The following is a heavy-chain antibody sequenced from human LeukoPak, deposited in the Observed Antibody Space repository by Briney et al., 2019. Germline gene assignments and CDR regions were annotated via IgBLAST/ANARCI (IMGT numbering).Heavy chain of an antibody. D-gene: IGHD5-18*01. CDR2: IYYSGTT. CDR1: GGSINNYY. Sequence: SETLSLTCAMSGGSINNYYWSWIRQPPGKGLEWVGYIYYSGTTNYSPSLNSRVNISLDTAKNQFSLRLSSVTAADTAVYYCARQTAKNVDTARFDSWGQGTLVTVSS. V-gene: IGHV4-59*08. CDR3: ARQTAKNVDTARFDS. J-gene: IGHJ4*02.